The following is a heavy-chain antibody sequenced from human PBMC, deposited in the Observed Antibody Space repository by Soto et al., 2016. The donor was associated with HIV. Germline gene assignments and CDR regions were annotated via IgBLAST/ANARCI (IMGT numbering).Heavy chain of an antibody. V-gene: IGHV3-21*01. J-gene: IGHJ4*02. CDR3: ASRSTSYSSSWYDY. CDR2: ISSSSSYI. Sequence: EVQLVESGGGLVKPGGSLRLSCAASGFTFSSYSMNWVRQAPGKGLEWVSSISSSSSYIYYADSVKGRFTISRDNAKNSLYLQMNSLRAEDTAVYYCASRSTSYSSSWYDYWGQGTLVTVSS. CDR1: GFTFSSYS. D-gene: IGHD6-13*01.